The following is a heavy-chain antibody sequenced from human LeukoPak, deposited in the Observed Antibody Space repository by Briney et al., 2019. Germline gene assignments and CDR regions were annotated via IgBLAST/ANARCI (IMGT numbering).Heavy chain of an antibody. CDR3: ARGGYYGSGNDFRFDP. CDR2: IYYSGST. CDR1: GGSISSYY. Sequence: SETLSLTCTVSGGSISSYYWSWLRQPPGKGLELIGYIYYSGSTNYNPSLKSRVTISVDTSKNQFSLKLSSVTAADTAVYYCARGGYYGSGNDFRFDPWGQGTLVTVSS. V-gene: IGHV4-59*01. D-gene: IGHD3-10*01. J-gene: IGHJ5*02.